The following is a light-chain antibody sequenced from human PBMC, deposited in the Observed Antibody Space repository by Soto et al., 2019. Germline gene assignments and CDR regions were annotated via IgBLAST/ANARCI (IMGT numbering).Light chain of an antibody. CDR1: SSDIGGYNY. Sequence: QSVLTQPRSVSGSPGQSVTISCTGTSSDIGGYNYVSWYQHHPDKAPNLLIYDVSKRPSGVPDRLSGSKSGNTASLTISGLQAEDGADYYCCSYADSYTFVFGTGTKVTVL. CDR3: CSYADSYTFV. V-gene: IGLV2-11*01. CDR2: DVS. J-gene: IGLJ1*01.